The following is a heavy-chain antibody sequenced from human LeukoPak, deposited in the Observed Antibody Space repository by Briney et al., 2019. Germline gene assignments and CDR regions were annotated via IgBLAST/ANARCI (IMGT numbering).Heavy chain of an antibody. CDR3: ATGQQQPLDY. V-gene: IGHV1-18*01. Sequence: ASVKVSCKASGYTFTNFGISWVRQAPGQGLEWLGWISAYNGNTNYAQKLQGRVTMTTDTSTSTAYMEVRSLRSDDTAVYYCATGQQQPLDYWGQGTLVTVSS. D-gene: IGHD6-13*01. CDR1: GYTFTNFG. CDR2: ISAYNGNT. J-gene: IGHJ4*02.